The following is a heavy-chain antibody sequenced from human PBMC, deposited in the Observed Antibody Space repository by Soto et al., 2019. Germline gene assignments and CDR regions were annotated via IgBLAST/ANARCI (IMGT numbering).Heavy chain of an antibody. CDR1: GYTFTGYY. J-gene: IGHJ6*02. CDR2: INPNSGGT. V-gene: IGHV1-2*04. CDR3: ARSDILTGYLNWGYYYYGMDV. Sequence: ASVKVSCKASGYTFTGYYMHWVRQAPGQGLEWMGWINPNSGGTNYAQKFQGWVTMTRDTSISTAYMELSRLRSDDTAVYYCARSDILTGYLNWGYYYYGMDVWGQGTTVTVSS. D-gene: IGHD3-9*01.